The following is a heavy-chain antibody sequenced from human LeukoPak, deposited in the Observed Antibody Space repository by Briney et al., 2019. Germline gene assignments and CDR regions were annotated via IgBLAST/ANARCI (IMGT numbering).Heavy chain of an antibody. V-gene: IGHV4-30-4*01. Sequence: PSETLSLTCTVSGGSISSGDYYWSWIRQPPGKGLEWIGYIYYSGRTDYNPSLKSRVTISVDTSKNQFSLKLSSVTAADTAVYYCARDQLNYYGSGSYFRVVDYYGMDVWGQGTTVTVSS. CDR3: ARDQLNYYGSGSYFRVVDYYGMDV. J-gene: IGHJ6*02. CDR2: IYYSGRT. CDR1: GGSISSGDYY. D-gene: IGHD3-10*01.